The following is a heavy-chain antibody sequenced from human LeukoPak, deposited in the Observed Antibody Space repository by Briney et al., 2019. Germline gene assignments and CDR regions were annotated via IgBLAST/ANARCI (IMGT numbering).Heavy chain of an antibody. Sequence: QPGGSLRLSCAASGFPFSSYWMTWVRQPPGKGLEWVSFISSSANTIYYADSVKGRFTVSRDNAKNSLYLQMNSLRAEDTAVYYCARDWALDTWGQGTLVTVSS. V-gene: IGHV3-48*03. J-gene: IGHJ5*02. D-gene: IGHD3-16*01. CDR2: ISSSANTI. CDR1: GFPFSSYW. CDR3: ARDWALDT.